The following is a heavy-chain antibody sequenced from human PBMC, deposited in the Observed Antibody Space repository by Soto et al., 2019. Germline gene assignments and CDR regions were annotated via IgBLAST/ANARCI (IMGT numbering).Heavy chain of an antibody. V-gene: IGHV3-33*01. J-gene: IGHJ4*02. CDR2: IWYDVSNK. CDR3: ARDPNPVGVTLYYFDY. CDR1: GFTFRSDV. D-gene: IGHD2-21*02. Sequence: QVQLVESGGGVVQPVRSLRLSCAASGFTFRSDVMHWVRQAPGQGLEWVAVIWYDVSNKYYADSVKGRFTISRDNSKNTLYLQMNSLRAEDTAVDYCARDPNPVGVTLYYFDYWGQGTLVTVSS.